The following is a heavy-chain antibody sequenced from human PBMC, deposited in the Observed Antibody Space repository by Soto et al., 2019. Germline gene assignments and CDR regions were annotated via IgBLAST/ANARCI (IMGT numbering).Heavy chain of an antibody. V-gene: IGHV1-69*06. CDR1: GGTFSSYA. CDR2: IIPIFGTA. J-gene: IGHJ6*02. Sequence: SVKVSCKASGGTFSSYAISWVRQAPGQGLEWMGGIIPIFGTANYAQKFQGRVTITADKSTSTAYMELSSLRSEDTAVYYCARGVFSRLTMVRGVQYYYYGMDVWGQGTPVAVSS. CDR3: ARGVFSRLTMVRGVQYYYYGMDV. D-gene: IGHD3-10*01.